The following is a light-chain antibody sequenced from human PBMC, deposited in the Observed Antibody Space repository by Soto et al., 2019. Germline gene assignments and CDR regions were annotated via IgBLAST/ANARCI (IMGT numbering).Light chain of an antibody. CDR1: SSDVGSYNL. CDR2: EGS. Sequence: QSVLTQPASVSGSPGQSITISCTGTSSDVGSYNLVSWYQQHPGKAPKLMIYEGSKRPSGVSNRFSGSKSGNTASLTISGLLAEDGGDYFCASYTSRATYVFGTGTKVTVL. CDR3: ASYTSRATYV. V-gene: IGLV2-14*02. J-gene: IGLJ1*01.